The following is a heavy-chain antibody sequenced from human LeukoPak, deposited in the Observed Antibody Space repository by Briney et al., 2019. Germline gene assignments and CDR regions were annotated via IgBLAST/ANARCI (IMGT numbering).Heavy chain of an antibody. CDR1: GFIFSSYS. Sequence: PGGSLRLSCAGSGFIFSSYSMHWVRQAPGKGLEWVAFIRYDGSNKYYADSVKGRFTISRDNSKNTLYLQMNSLRAEDTAVYYCAKDKESVVIVPAAIDYYYMDVWGKGTTVTVSS. CDR2: IRYDGSNK. D-gene: IGHD2-2*01. CDR3: AKDKESVVIVPAAIDYYYMDV. J-gene: IGHJ6*03. V-gene: IGHV3-30*02.